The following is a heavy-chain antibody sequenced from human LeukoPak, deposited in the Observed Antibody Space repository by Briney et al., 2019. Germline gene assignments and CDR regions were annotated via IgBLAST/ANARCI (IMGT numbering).Heavy chain of an antibody. CDR3: ARGRRTMVRGVPLYYYYVGMEV. CDR1: GGAFSGSN. Sequence: TVYGGAFSGSNRSWSGQPPGKGLEWIGEINHSGSTNYNPSLKSRVTISVDPSKNQFSLKLSSVTPADAAVYYCARGRRTMVRGVPLYYYYVGMEVWGQGPKVTVSS. J-gene: IGHJ6*01. CDR2: INHSGST. D-gene: IGHD3-10*01. V-gene: IGHV4-34*01.